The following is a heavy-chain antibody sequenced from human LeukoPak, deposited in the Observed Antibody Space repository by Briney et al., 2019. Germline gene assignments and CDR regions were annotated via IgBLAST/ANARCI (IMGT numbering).Heavy chain of an antibody. CDR2: IKQDGSEK. V-gene: IGHV3-7*01. CDR1: GFTFSHYN. CDR3: AREGYTPYFDY. J-gene: IGHJ4*02. Sequence: GGSLRLSCAASGFTFSHYNMDWVRQAPGKGLEWVANIKQDGSEKYYVDSVKGRFTISRDNAKNSLYLQMNSLRAEDTAVYYCAREGYTPYFDYWGQGTLVTVSS. D-gene: IGHD1-1*01.